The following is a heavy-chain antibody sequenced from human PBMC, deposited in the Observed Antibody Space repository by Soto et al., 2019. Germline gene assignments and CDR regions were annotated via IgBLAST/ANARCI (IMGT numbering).Heavy chain of an antibody. V-gene: IGHV1-8*01. Sequence: QVQLVQSGAEVKKPGASVKVSCKASGYTFTSYDINWVRQATGQGLEWMGWMNPNSGNTGYAQKFQGGVTMTRNTSISTAYMELSRLRSEVTAVYYCARERTGTTSMDVWGQGTTVTVSS. D-gene: IGHD1-1*01. CDR2: MNPNSGNT. CDR3: ARERTGTTSMDV. CDR1: GYTFTSYD. J-gene: IGHJ6*02.